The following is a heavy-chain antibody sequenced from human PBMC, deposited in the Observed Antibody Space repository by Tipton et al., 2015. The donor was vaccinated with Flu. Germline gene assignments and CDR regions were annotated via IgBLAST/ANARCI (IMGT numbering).Heavy chain of an antibody. J-gene: IGHJ4*02. CDR3: AKGGPGVGATEDCDY. CDR1: GFTFDDYA. CDR2: ISWNSGSI. V-gene: IGHV3-9*01. D-gene: IGHD1-26*01. Sequence: SLRFSCAASGFTFDDYAMHWVRQAPGKGLEWVSGISWNSGSIGYADSVKGRFTISRDNAKNSLYLQMNSLRAEDTALYYCAKGGPGVGATEDCDYWGQGTLVTVSS.